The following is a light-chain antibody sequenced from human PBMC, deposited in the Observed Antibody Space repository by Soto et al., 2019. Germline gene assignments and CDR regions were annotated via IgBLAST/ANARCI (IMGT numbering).Light chain of an antibody. J-gene: IGKJ1*01. CDR2: DAS. Sequence: IQMTPSPSTLSASVGDRVTITCRASQSISSWLAWYQQKPGKAPKLLIYDASSLESGVPSRFSGSGSGTDFTLTISNLEPEDFAVYYCQQHSHWPPWTFGQGTKVDI. V-gene: IGKV1-5*01. CDR1: QSISSW. CDR3: QQHSHWPPWT.